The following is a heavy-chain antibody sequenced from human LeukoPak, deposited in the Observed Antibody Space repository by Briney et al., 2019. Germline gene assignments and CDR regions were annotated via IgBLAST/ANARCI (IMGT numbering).Heavy chain of an antibody. CDR2: ISSSSSTI. Sequence: GGSLRLSCAASGFIFSSYSMNWVRQAPGKGLEWVSYISSSSSTIYYADSVKGRFTISRDNAKNSLYLQMNSLRAEDTAVYYCARGAAYDYVWGSYRWAHFDYWGQGTLVTVSS. D-gene: IGHD3-16*02. J-gene: IGHJ4*02. CDR1: GFIFSSYS. CDR3: ARGAAYDYVWGSYRWAHFDY. V-gene: IGHV3-48*01.